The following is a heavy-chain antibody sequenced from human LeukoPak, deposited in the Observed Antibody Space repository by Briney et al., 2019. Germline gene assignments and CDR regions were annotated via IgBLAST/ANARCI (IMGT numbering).Heavy chain of an antibody. J-gene: IGHJ5*02. CDR2: IKQDGSEK. V-gene: IGHV3-7*03. CDR1: GFTFSSYW. CDR3: ARDFDDFWSGYYYLNWFDP. Sequence: GGSRRLSCAASGFTFSSYWMSWVRQAPGKGLEWVANIKQDGSEKYYVDSVKGRFTISRDNAKNSLYLQMNSLRAEDTAVYYCARDFDDFWSGYYYLNWFDPWGQGTLVTVSS. D-gene: IGHD3-3*01.